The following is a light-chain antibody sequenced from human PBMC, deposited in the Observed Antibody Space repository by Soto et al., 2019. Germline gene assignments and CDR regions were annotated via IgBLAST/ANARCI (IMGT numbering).Light chain of an antibody. V-gene: IGLV2-8*01. CDR2: EVS. J-gene: IGLJ3*02. CDR3: SSYAGSNFWV. Sequence: QSALTQPPSASGSPGQSVTISCTGTSSDVGDYNYVSWYQQHPGKAPKLMIYEVSKRPSGVPDRFSGSKSGNTASLTVSGLQAEDEADYYCSSYAGSNFWVFGGGTQLTVL. CDR1: SSDVGDYNY.